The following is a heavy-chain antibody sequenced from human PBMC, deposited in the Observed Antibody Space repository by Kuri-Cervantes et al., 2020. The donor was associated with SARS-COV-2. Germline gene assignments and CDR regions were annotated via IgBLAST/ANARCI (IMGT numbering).Heavy chain of an antibody. D-gene: IGHD5-24*01. Sequence: GESLKISCAASRFTFNNYDLIRVRQAPGKGLEWVSSISTSGGDTNYADSLKGRFTISRDNSKNTLYLQMNSLRVEDTAVYYCASVSTMGVSLDWGQGTLVTVSS. CDR1: RFTFNNYD. V-gene: IGHV3-23*01. J-gene: IGHJ4*02. CDR2: ISTSGGDT. CDR3: ASVSTMGVSLD.